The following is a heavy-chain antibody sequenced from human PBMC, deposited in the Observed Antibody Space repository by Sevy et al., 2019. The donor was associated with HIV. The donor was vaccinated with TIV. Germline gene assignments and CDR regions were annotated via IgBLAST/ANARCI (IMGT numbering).Heavy chain of an antibody. CDR3: ARVGCSISSCPKGDAFDI. CDR2: ISGSSSYT. CDR1: GFTFSDYY. J-gene: IGHJ3*02. V-gene: IGHV3-11*06. Sequence: GGSLRLSCAASGFTFSDYYINWIRQAPGKGLEWVSYISGSSSYTNYADSVKGRFTISRDNAKNSLYLQMNSLRAEDTAVYYCARVGCSISSCPKGDAFDIWRQGTMVTVS. D-gene: IGHD2-2*01.